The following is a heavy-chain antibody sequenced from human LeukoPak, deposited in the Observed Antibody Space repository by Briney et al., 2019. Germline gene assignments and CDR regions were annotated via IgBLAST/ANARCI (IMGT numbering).Heavy chain of an antibody. CDR2: ISSSSSYI. CDR3: ARDKRYNWNDWGPMY. J-gene: IGHJ4*02. V-gene: IGHV3-21*01. D-gene: IGHD1-1*01. Sequence: GGSLRLSCAASGFTFSSHSMNWVRQAPGKGLEWVSSISSSSSYIYYADSVKGRFTISRDNAKNSLYLQMNSLRAEDTAVYYCARDKRYNWNDWGPMYWGQGTLVTVSS. CDR1: GFTFSSHS.